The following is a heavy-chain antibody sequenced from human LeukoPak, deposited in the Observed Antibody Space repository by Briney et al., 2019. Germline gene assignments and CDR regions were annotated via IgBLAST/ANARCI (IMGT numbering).Heavy chain of an antibody. Sequence: GGSLRLSCAASGFTFSDYYMSWIRQAPGKGLEWVSYISSSGSTIYYADSVKGQFTISRDNAKNSLYLQMNSLRAEDTAVYYCASPGLFLLRGYYFDYWGQGTLVTVSS. CDR2: ISSSGSTI. D-gene: IGHD4-23*01. CDR1: GFTFSDYY. J-gene: IGHJ4*02. V-gene: IGHV3-11*01. CDR3: ASPGLFLLRGYYFDY.